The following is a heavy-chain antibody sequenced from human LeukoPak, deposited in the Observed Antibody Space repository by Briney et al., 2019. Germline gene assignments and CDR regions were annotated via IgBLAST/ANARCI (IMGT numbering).Heavy chain of an antibody. CDR2: FSGSGGKS. D-gene: IGHD6-19*01. J-gene: IGHJ4*02. CDR3: AKDVGSSGRFDY. Sequence: PGGTLRLSCAASGFTFSSYGMSWVRQVPGKGLEWVSGFSGSGGKSYCADSVKGRFTISRDNSQSTLYLRMNSLRAEDTAVYYCAKDVGSSGRFDYWGQGTLVTVSS. CDR1: GFTFSSYG. V-gene: IGHV3-23*01.